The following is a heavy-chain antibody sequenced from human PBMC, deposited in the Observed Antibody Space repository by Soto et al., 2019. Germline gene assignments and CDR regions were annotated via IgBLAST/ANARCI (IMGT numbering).Heavy chain of an antibody. V-gene: IGHV1-69*13. CDR3: ARHGGRHSGGIDY. Sequence: ASVKVSCKASGGTFSSYSINWVRQAPGQGLEWMGEIIPIFGTANYAQKLQGRVTITADESTSTAYMELSSLRSEDTAVYYCARHGGRHSGGIDYWGQGTLVTVSS. CDR1: GGTFSSYS. CDR2: IIPIFGTA. D-gene: IGHD1-26*01. J-gene: IGHJ4*02.